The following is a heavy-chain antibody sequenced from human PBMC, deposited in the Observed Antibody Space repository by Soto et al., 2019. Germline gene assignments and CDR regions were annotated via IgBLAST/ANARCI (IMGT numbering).Heavy chain of an antibody. CDR1: GFNFSNYA. Sequence: EVQLLESGGDFKQPGGSLRLSCEGSGFNFSNYALNWVRQAPGKRLEWVSVISGNSGTTYYAASVKGRFTISRDNSKKTLYRQRTSLRADDTAVYSCAHGRAITVFGVITPFDSWGQGTLVTVSS. CDR3: AHGRAITVFGVITPFDS. V-gene: IGHV3-23*01. D-gene: IGHD3-3*01. J-gene: IGHJ4*02. CDR2: ISGNSGTT.